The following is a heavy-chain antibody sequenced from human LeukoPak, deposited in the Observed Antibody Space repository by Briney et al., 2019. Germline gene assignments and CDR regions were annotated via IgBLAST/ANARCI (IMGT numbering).Heavy chain of an antibody. CDR3: ARVVFVGGRVGATPGSFDP. Sequence: GGSLRLSCAVSGFTFSSEAMGWVRQLPGGGLEWVSTISPAGGTTYYAESMKGRFTISRDNSKSTLYLQMNSLRAEDTAVYYCARVVFVGGRVGATPGSFDPWGQGTLVTVSS. V-gene: IGHV3-23*01. CDR1: GFTFSSEA. D-gene: IGHD1-26*01. J-gene: IGHJ5*02. CDR2: ISPAGGTT.